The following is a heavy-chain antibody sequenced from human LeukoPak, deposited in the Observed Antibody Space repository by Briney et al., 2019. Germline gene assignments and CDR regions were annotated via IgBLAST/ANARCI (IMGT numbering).Heavy chain of an antibody. CDR3: AKIGDNGWVPDY. CDR1: GYSFTRYF. CDR2: INPNSGST. D-gene: IGHD6-19*01. V-gene: IGHV1-2*02. J-gene: IGHJ4*02. Sequence: GASVKVSCKASGYSFTRYFMHWVRQAPGQGLEWMGWINPNSGSTNYAQNFQGRVTMTRDTSISTAYMELSRLTSDDTALYYCAKIGDNGWVPDYWGQGALVTVSS.